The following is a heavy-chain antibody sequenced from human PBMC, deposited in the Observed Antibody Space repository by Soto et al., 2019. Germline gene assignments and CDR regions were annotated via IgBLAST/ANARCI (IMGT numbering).Heavy chain of an antibody. CDR3: ARSLWSPYFYYGLDV. V-gene: IGHV3-74*01. CDR1: GVALSRYW. Sequence: PGGSLRLSCTASGVALSRYWMYWVRQVPGKGTVWVSHINSGGNITPYADSVRGRSTISTDNSKNKPYLDMHSLTTDDTAVYFCARSLWSPYFYYGLDVWGHVTTGTVPS. D-gene: IGHD2-21*01. J-gene: IGHJ6*02. CDR2: INSGGNIT.